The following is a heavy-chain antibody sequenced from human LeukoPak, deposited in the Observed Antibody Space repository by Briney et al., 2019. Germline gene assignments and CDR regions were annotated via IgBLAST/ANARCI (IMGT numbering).Heavy chain of an antibody. Sequence: PGGSLRLSCAASGFTFSSHGMSWVRQAPGKGLEWVSAICVSGGSTYYADSVKGRFTISRDNSKNTLYLQMNNLRAEGTAVYYCAPRVVGSAPFDYWGQGTLVTVSS. J-gene: IGHJ4*02. CDR2: ICVSGGST. D-gene: IGHD2-15*01. V-gene: IGHV3-23*01. CDR3: APRVVGSAPFDY. CDR1: GFTFSSHG.